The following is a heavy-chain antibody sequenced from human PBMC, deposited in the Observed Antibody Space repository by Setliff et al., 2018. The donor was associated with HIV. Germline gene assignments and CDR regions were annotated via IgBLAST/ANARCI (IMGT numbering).Heavy chain of an antibody. V-gene: IGHV1-3*01. CDR2: INAGNGNT. CDR1: GYTFTDYA. J-gene: IGHJ6*02. Sequence: ASVKVSCKASGYTFTDYAIYWMRQAPGQRLEWLGWINAGNGNTEYSQNFQGRATISRDTSASTAYMELSSLRSEDTAVYYCARDSAIVTTIIDHYYGMGVWGQGTTVTVSS. D-gene: IGHD5-12*01. CDR3: ARDSAIVTTIIDHYYGMGV.